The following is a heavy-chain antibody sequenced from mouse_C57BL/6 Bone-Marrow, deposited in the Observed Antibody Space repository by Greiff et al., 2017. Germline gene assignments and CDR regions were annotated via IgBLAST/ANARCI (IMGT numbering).Heavy chain of an antibody. CDR2: IYPRSGNT. J-gene: IGHJ3*01. Sequence: QVQLKESGAELARPGASVKLSCKASGYTFTSYGISWVKQRTGQGLEWIGEIYPRSGNTYYNEKFKGKATLTADKSSSTAYMELRSLTSEGSAVYFCARVGYYWFAYWGQGTLVTVSA. D-gene: IGHD2-3*01. V-gene: IGHV1-81*01. CDR1: GYTFTSYG. CDR3: ARVGYYWFAY.